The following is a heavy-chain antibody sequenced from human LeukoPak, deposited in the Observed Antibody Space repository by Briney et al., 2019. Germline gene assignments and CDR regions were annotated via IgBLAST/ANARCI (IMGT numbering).Heavy chain of an antibody. D-gene: IGHD4-17*01. V-gene: IGHV1-18*01. CDR2: ISAYNGNT. CDR3: ARDGRTTRPFDY. CDR1: GYTFTIYG. J-gene: IGHJ4*02. Sequence: GASVTVSCTASGYTFTIYGISWVRQAPGQGLEWMGWISAYNGNTNYAQKLQGRVTMTTDTSTSTAYMELRSLRSDDTAVYYCARDGRTTRPFDYWGQGTLVTVSS.